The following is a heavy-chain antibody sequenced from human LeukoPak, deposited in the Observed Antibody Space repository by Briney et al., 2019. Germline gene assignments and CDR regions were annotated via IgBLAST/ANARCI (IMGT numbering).Heavy chain of an antibody. V-gene: IGHV1-3*01. CDR3: ARGRPLSYSSGWYYFDY. J-gene: IGHJ4*02. CDR1: GYTFTSYA. D-gene: IGHD6-19*01. Sequence: GASVKVSCKASGYTFTSYAMHWVRQAPGQRLEWMGWINAGNGNTKYSQKFQGRVTITRDTSASTAYMELSSLRSEDTAVYYCARGRPLSYSSGWYYFDYWGQGTLVTVSS. CDR2: INAGNGNT.